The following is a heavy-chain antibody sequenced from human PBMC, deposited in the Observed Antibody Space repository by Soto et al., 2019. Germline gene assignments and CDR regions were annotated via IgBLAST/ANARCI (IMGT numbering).Heavy chain of an antibody. D-gene: IGHD6-6*01. Sequence: GGSLRLSCAASGFTFSSYSMNWVRQAPGKGLEWVSYISSSSSTIYYADSVKGRFTISRDNAKNSLYLQMTSLRDEDTAVYYCARGGNSSSFDYWGQGTLVTVSS. CDR2: ISSSSSTI. V-gene: IGHV3-48*02. CDR3: ARGGNSSSFDY. J-gene: IGHJ4*02. CDR1: GFTFSSYS.